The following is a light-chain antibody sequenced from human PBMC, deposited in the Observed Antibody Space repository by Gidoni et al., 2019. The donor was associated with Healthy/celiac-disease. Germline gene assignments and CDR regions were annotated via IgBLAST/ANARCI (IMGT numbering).Light chain of an antibody. Sequence: EIVMTQSPATLSVSPGERATLSCRASQSVSSNLAWYQQKPGQAPRLLIYGASTRATGIPARFSGSGSGTEFTLTISRLHSEDVADYYCQQYNNWWTFGQGTKVEIK. V-gene: IGKV3D-15*01. CDR2: GAS. J-gene: IGKJ1*01. CDR3: QQYNNWWT. CDR1: QSVSSN.